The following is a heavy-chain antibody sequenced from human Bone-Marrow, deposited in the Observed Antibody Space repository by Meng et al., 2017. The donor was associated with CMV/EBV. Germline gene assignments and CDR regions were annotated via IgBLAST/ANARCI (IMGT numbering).Heavy chain of an antibody. CDR1: GYTITGYY. D-gene: IGHD3-3*01. V-gene: IGHV1-2*02. CDR2: INPNSGGT. Sequence: ASVKVSCKASGYTITGYYMHWVRQAPGQGLEWMGWINPNSGGTNYAQKFQGRVTMTRDTSISTAYMELSRLRSDDTAVYYCARDYCYYDFCFNWFDPWGHGHLVTVYS. CDR3: ARDYCYYDFCFNWFDP. J-gene: IGHJ5*02.